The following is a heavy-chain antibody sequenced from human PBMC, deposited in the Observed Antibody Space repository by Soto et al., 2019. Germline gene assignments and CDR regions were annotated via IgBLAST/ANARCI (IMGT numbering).Heavy chain of an antibody. V-gene: IGHV1-46*03. CDR2: INPSGGST. CDR3: ARDRDIVIVPAANTFDY. CDR1: GHTFTSYY. Sequence: GASVKVSCKASGHTFTSYYIHWVRQAPGQGLEWLGMINPSGGSTTYAQKFRGRVTMTRDTSTSTVYMELSSLRSEDTAVYYCARDRDIVIVPAANTFDYWGQGTLVTVSS. D-gene: IGHD2-2*01. J-gene: IGHJ4*02.